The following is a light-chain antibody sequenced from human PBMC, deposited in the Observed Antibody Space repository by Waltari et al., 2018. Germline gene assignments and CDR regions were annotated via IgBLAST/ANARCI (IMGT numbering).Light chain of an antibody. Sequence: DTVLTQSPGTMSLSPGERATLSCRASQSVNSNYLAWYQQRPGQAPRLLIYGASSRATGIPDRFSGSESVTDFTLTISRLEPEDVAVYYCQQYVSSPWTFGQGTKVEIK. J-gene: IGKJ1*01. CDR2: GAS. CDR3: QQYVSSPWT. CDR1: QSVNSNY. V-gene: IGKV3-20*01.